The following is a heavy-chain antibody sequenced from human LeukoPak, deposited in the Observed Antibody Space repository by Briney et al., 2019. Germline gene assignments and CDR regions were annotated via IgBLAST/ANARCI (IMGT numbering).Heavy chain of an antibody. J-gene: IGHJ1*01. CDR1: GYTFTRYG. D-gene: IGHD6-13*01. V-gene: IGHV1-18*01. Sequence: ASVKVSCKAAGYTFTRYGISWGRQAAGQGLEWMGWISAYNGNTNSAQKLQGRVTMTTDTSTSTAYMALRSLRTDATAVYYCARDLYSSSWYGYFQHWGQGTLVTVSS. CDR3: ARDLYSSSWYGYFQH. CDR2: ISAYNGNT.